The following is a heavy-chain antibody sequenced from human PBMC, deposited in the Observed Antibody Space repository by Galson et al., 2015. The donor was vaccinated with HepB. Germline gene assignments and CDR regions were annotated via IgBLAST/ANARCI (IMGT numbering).Heavy chain of an antibody. J-gene: IGHJ3*02. D-gene: IGHD3-10*01. CDR1: GYTLTELS. CDR3: ATPGWFGELQPRKNDAFDI. CDR2: FDPEDGET. Sequence: SVKVSCKVSGYTLTELSMHWVRQAPGKGLEWMGGFDPEDGETIYAQKFQGRVTMTEDTSTDTAYMELSSLRSEDTAVYYCATPGWFGELQPRKNDAFDIWGQGTMVTVSS. V-gene: IGHV1-24*01.